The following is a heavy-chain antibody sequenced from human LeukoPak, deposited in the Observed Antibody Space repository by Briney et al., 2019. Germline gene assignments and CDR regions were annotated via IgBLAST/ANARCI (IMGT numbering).Heavy chain of an antibody. CDR1: GFTFSSYG. CDR2: ISYDGSNK. D-gene: IGHD1-26*01. J-gene: IGHJ4*02. V-gene: IGHV3-30*18. Sequence: GGSLRLSCAASGFTFSSYGMHWVRQAPGKGLEWVAVISYDGSNKYYADSVKGRFTISRDNSKNTLYLQINSLRAEDTAVYYCAKLVGATTPDDYWGQGTLVTVSS. CDR3: AKLVGATTPDDY.